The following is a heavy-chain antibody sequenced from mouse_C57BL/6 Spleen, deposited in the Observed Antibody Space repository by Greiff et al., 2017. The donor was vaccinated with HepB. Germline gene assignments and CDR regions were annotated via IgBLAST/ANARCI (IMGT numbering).Heavy chain of an antibody. V-gene: IGHV1-61*01. CDR2: IYPSDSET. D-gene: IGHD6-5*01. CDR1: GYTFTSYW. J-gene: IGHJ2*01. CDR3: ARGKPMTYYFDY. Sequence: VQLQQPGAELVRPGSSVKLSCKASGYTFTSYWMDWVKQRPGQGLEWIGNIYPSDSETHYNQKFKDKATLTVDKSSSTAYMQLSSLTSEDSAVYYCARGKPMTYYFDYWGQGTTLTVSS.